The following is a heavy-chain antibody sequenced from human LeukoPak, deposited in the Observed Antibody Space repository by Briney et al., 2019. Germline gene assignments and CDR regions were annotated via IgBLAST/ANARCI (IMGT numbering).Heavy chain of an antibody. Sequence: PGGSLRLSCAASGFTFSSHSMNWVRQALGKGLEWVSYISSSSSTIYYADSVRGRFTISRDNAKNSLYLQMNSLRAEDTAVYYCARGDTVTTNYYYYYMDVWGRGTTVTVSS. D-gene: IGHD4-11*01. CDR2: ISSSSSTI. V-gene: IGHV3-48*01. CDR3: ARGDTVTTNYYYYYMDV. J-gene: IGHJ6*03. CDR1: GFTFSSHS.